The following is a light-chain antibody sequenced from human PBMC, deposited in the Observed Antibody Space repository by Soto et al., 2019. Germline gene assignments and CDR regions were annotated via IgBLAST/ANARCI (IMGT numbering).Light chain of an antibody. J-gene: IGLJ1*01. CDR3: SSYTSSSPLV. V-gene: IGLV2-14*01. CDR1: SSDVGGYNY. CDR2: EVS. Sequence: QSVLTQPASVSGSPGQSITISCTGTSSDVGGYNYVSWYQQHPGKAPKLMIYEVSNRPSGVSNRFSGSKSGNTASLTISGLQAEDEADYYCSSYTSSSPLVFGTGTKVSGL.